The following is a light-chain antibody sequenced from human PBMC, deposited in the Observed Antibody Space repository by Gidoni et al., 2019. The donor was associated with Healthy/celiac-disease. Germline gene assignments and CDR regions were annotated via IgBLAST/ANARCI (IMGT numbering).Light chain of an antibody. Sequence: IQLTQSPSFLSASVGDRVTITCRASQGISSYLAWYQQKPGKGPKPLIYATSTLQSGVPSRFSGSGSGTEFTLTISSLQPEDFATYYCQQLNSYPRGFGPGTKVDIK. CDR1: QGISSY. J-gene: IGKJ3*01. V-gene: IGKV1-9*01. CDR2: ATS. CDR3: QQLNSYPRG.